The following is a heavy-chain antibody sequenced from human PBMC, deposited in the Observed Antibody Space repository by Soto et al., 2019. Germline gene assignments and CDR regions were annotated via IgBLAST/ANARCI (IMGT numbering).Heavy chain of an antibody. J-gene: IGHJ5*02. CDR3: ARDRTYCSSTSCYGYNWFDP. CDR2: IYYSGST. CDR1: GGSISSGGYY. V-gene: IGHV4-31*03. D-gene: IGHD2-2*01. Sequence: SETLSLTCTVSGGSISSGGYYWSWIRQHPGKGLEWIGYIYYSGSTYYNPSLKSRVTISVDTSKNQFSLKLSSVTAADTAVYYCARDRTYCSSTSCYGYNWFDPWGQGTLVTVSS.